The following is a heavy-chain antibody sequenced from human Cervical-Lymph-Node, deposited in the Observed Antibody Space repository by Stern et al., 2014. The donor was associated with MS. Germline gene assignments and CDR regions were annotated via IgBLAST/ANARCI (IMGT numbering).Heavy chain of an antibody. D-gene: IGHD6-6*01. V-gene: IGHV3-33*01. CDR3: ARGDSSSPLEY. J-gene: IGHJ4*02. Sequence: VQLVESGGGVVQPGRSLRLSCAASGFTFSSYGMHWVRQTPGKGLEWVAVIWYDGSNKYYADSVSGRFTIARDKSENTLYLQMNSLRAEDTAVYYCARGDSSSPLEYWGQGTLVTVSS. CDR1: GFTFSSYG. CDR2: IWYDGSNK.